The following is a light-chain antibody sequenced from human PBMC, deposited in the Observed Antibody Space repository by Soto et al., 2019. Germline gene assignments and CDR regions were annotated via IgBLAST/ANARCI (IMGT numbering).Light chain of an antibody. CDR2: GAS. V-gene: IGKV3-15*01. CDR3: QENNSWPWT. Sequence: ETVMTQSPATLSVSPGERATLSCRARQSVNSNLAWYQQKLGQAPRVLIYGASTRATGIPARFSGSGSGTEFLLTISLLQSEDFAVYYWQENNSWPWTFGQGTKVEIK. J-gene: IGKJ1*01. CDR1: QSVNSN.